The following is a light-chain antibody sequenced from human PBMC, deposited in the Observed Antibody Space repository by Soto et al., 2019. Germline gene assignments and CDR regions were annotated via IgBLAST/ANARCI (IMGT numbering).Light chain of an antibody. CDR1: QSVSGY. CDR3: QQSYSSPIT. Sequence: THSPSCLSASVGGRVTMTCRTSQSVSGYLKWYQQEPGKAPNLLIYAASGLQSGVPSRFSGSGSGTDFTLTISSLQPEDFATYYCQQSYSSPITFGQGTRLEIK. V-gene: IGKV1-39*01. J-gene: IGKJ5*01. CDR2: AAS.